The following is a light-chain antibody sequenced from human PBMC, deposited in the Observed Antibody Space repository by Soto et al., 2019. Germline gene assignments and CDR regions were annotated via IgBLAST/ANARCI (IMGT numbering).Light chain of an antibody. J-gene: IGKJ4*01. V-gene: IGKV4-1*01. CDR3: QQYYSAPLT. CDR1: QSVLYSPDNKNY. CDR2: WAS. Sequence: DIVMIQFPDSLAVSLGERATINCKSSQSVLYSPDNKNYLAWYQQKPGQPPKLLIYWASTRESGVPDRFSGSGSGTDFTLTISSLQAEDVAVYFCQQYYSAPLTFAGGTKVEIK.